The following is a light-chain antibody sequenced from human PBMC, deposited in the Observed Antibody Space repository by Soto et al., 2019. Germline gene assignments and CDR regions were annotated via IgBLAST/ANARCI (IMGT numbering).Light chain of an antibody. J-gene: IGLJ3*02. V-gene: IGLV2-14*01. CDR3: SSYTSSSTLRV. CDR1: SSDVGGYNY. CDR2: EVS. Sequence: QSVLTQPASVSGSPGQLITISCTGTSSDVGGYNYVSWYQQHPGKAPKLMIYEVSNRPSGVSNRFSGSKSGNTASLTISGLQAEDEADYYCSSYTSSSTLRVFGGGTQLTVL.